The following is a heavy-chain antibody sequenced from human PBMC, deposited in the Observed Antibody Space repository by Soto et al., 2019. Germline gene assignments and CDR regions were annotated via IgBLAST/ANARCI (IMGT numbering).Heavy chain of an antibody. V-gene: IGHV1-69*13. CDR2: IIPIFGTA. D-gene: IGHD1-7*01. CDR3: ASVLELHYYYGMDV. J-gene: IGHJ6*02. CDR1: GGTFSSYA. Sequence: SSVKLSCKASGGTFSSYAISWVRQAPGQGLEWMGGIIPIFGTANYAQKFQGRVTITADESTSTAYMELSSLRSEDTAVYYCASVLELHYYYGMDVWGQGTTVTVSS.